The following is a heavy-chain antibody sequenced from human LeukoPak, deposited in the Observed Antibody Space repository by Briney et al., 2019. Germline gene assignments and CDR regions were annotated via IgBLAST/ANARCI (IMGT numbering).Heavy chain of an antibody. CDR2: INPTGGPT. J-gene: IGHJ4*02. CDR1: GYLFINYY. D-gene: IGHD6-13*01. V-gene: IGHV1-46*04. Sequence: ASVKVSCKASGYLFINYYMHWVRQAPGQGLEWMGPINPTGGPTSYAQNLQGGVVITRDTSTSTVYMELSGLTSEDTAVYFCARDYKAAVGFFDYWGQGTLVTVSS. CDR3: ARDYKAAVGFFDY.